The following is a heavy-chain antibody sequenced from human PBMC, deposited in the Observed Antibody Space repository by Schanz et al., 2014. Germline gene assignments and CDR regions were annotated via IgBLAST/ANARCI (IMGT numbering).Heavy chain of an antibody. Sequence: VQLLESGGGLVQPGGSLRLSCAASTSIFNHAWMSWVRQAPGRGLEWVSYIGNGGVTIYYADSVKGRFTISRDNSKNSLYLQMNSLRAEDTAVYYCARIGGSVFDYWAQGTLVTVSS. V-gene: IGHV3-11*01. CDR1: TSIFNHAW. CDR3: ARIGGSVFDY. CDR2: IGNGGVTI. J-gene: IGHJ4*02. D-gene: IGHD3-10*01.